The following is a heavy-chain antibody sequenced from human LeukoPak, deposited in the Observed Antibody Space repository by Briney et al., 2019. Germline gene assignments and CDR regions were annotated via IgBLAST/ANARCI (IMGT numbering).Heavy chain of an antibody. CDR2: LDQGGSDD. Sequence: GGSLRLSCAASGFIFSDYSMTWVRQPPGKGLEWVANLDQGGSDDFYLDSVRGRFIISRDNARNSLYLQMNGLRVEDTAVYYCARDVSLGFWSGYSDYWGHGTLVAVAS. CDR3: ARDVSLGFWSGYSDY. J-gene: IGHJ4*01. V-gene: IGHV3-7*01. CDR1: GFIFSDYS. D-gene: IGHD3-3*01.